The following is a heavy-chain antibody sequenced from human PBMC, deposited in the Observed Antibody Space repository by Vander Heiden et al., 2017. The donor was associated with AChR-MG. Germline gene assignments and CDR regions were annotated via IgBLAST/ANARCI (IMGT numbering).Heavy chain of an antibody. Sequence: QVQLVESGGGVVQPGRSLRLSCAASGFTFSSYGMHWVRQAPGKGLEWVAVISYDGSNKYYADSVKGRFTISRDNSKNTLYLQMNSLRAEDTAVYYCAKVGTKGNPGKFDYWGQGTLVTVSS. J-gene: IGHJ4*02. CDR2: ISYDGSNK. CDR1: GFTFSSYG. V-gene: IGHV3-30*18. CDR3: AKVGTKGNPGKFDY. D-gene: IGHD5-12*01.